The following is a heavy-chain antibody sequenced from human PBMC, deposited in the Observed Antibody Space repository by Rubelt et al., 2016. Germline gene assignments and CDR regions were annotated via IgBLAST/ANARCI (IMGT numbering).Heavy chain of an antibody. D-gene: IGHD2-8*02. CDR2: INTDGST. V-gene: IGHV3-74*01. CDR1: RYW. J-gene: IGHJ6*02. Sequence: RYWMHWVRQAPGKGLVWVSRINTDGSTSYADSVKGRFTISRDNGKNTLHLQMNSLRAEDTAVYYCARGRSGGPDVFDIWGQGTTVTVSS. CDR3: ARGRSGGPDVFDI.